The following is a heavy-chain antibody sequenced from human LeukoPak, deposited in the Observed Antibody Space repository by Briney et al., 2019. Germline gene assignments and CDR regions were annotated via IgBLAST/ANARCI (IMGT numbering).Heavy chain of an antibody. CDR2: IYYTGST. Sequence: PSETLSLTCTVSGGSRSTYYWSWIRQPPGKGLEWIACIYYTGSTNYNPSLKSRGTMSVDTSKNQFSLRLTSVTAADTAVYYCARGSITVVPAFDIWGQGTVVTVSS. J-gene: IGHJ3*02. D-gene: IGHD4-23*01. V-gene: IGHV4-59*12. CDR1: GGSRSTYY. CDR3: ARGSITVVPAFDI.